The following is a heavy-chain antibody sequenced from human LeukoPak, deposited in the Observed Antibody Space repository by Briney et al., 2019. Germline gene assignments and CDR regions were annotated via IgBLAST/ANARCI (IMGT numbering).Heavy chain of an antibody. CDR2: MNPNSGNT. J-gene: IGHJ4*02. V-gene: IGHV1-8*02. CDR1: GGTFSSYA. D-gene: IGHD4-23*01. Sequence: ASVKVSCKASGGTFSSYAISWVRQAPGQGLEWMGWMNPNSGNTGYAQKFQGRVTMTRNTSISTAYMELSSLRSDDTAVYYCASIGGNSGLDYWGQGTLVTVSS. CDR3: ASIGGNSGLDY.